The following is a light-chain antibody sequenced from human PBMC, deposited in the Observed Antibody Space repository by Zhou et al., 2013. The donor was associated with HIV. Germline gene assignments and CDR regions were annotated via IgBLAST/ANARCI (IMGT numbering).Light chain of an antibody. CDR3: QQYGSSPLFT. CDR1: QSLSSSY. J-gene: IGKJ3*01. V-gene: IGKV3-20*01. CDR2: GAS. Sequence: EIVLTQSPGTLSLSPGDRATLSCRASQSLSSSYLAWYQQKPGQAPRLLIFGASNRATGIPDRFSGSGSGTDFTLTISRLEPEDFAVFYCQQYGSSPLFTFGPGTKVDIK.